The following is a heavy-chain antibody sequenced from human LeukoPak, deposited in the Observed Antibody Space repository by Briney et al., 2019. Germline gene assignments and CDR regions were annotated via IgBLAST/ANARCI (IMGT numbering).Heavy chain of an antibody. CDR2: IYYSGNA. J-gene: IGHJ3*02. Sequence: SETLSLTCTVSGGSIRSTTYYWGWIRQPPGKGLEWIGSIYYSGNAYYNPSLMSRVTISVDTSKNQFSLNLSSVTAADTAVYYCARGIVGADDAFDIWGQGTMVTVSS. CDR1: GGSIRSTTYY. CDR3: ARGIVGADDAFDI. D-gene: IGHD1-26*01. V-gene: IGHV4-39*07.